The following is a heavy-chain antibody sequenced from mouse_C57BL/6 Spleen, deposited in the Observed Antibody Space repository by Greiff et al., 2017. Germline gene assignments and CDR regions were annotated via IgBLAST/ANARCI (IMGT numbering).Heavy chain of an antibody. CDR1: GYTFTSYW. V-gene: IGHV1-74*01. CDR2: IHPSDSDT. CDR3: ATLTGTGDYAMDY. D-gene: IGHD4-1*01. J-gene: IGHJ4*01. Sequence: QVQLQQPGAELVKPGASVKVSCKASGYTFTSYWMHWVKQRPGQGLEWIGRIHPSDSDTNYNQKFKGKATVTVDKSSSTAYMQLSSLTSEDSAVYYCATLTGTGDYAMDYWGQGTSVTVSS.